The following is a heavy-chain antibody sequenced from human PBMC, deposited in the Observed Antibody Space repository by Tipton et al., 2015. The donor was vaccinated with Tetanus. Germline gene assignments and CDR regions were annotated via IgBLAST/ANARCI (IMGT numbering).Heavy chain of an antibody. CDR1: GFTFSNYA. Sequence: SLRLSCAASGFTFSNYAMAWVRQAPGKGLVWVSRMNSDGSYIAYADSVKGRFTISRDNAKNTLFLQMSSLRGEDTAVYYCARGSTGWANWYFDLWGRGTRVTVSS. V-gene: IGHV3-74*01. CDR3: ARGSTGWANWYFDL. D-gene: IGHD6-19*01. CDR2: MNSDGSYI. J-gene: IGHJ2*01.